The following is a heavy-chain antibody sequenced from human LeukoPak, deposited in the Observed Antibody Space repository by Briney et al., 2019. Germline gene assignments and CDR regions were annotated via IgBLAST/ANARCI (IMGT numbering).Heavy chain of an antibody. CDR2: IRYDGSNK. CDR3: AKTVRWFGELLIDAFDI. Sequence: PGGSLRLSCAASGFIFSSYGMHWVRQAPGKGLEWVAFIRYDGSNKYYADSVKGRFTISRDNSKNTLYLQMNSLRAEDTAVYYCAKTVRWFGELLIDAFDIWGQGTMVTVSS. J-gene: IGHJ3*02. V-gene: IGHV3-30*02. D-gene: IGHD3-10*01. CDR1: GFIFSSYG.